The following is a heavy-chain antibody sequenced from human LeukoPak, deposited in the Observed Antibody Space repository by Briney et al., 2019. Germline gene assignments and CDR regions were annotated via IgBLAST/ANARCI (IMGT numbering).Heavy chain of an antibody. D-gene: IGHD6-13*01. CDR1: GYTFTGYY. Sequence: GASVKVSCKASGYTFTGYYMHWVRQAPGQGREWMGWINPNSGGTNYAQKFQGRVTMTRDTSISTAYMELSRLRSDDTAVYYCARALGLYSSSWYGNGGGYWGQGTLVTVSS. V-gene: IGHV1-2*02. CDR2: INPNSGGT. J-gene: IGHJ4*02. CDR3: ARALGLYSSSWYGNGGGY.